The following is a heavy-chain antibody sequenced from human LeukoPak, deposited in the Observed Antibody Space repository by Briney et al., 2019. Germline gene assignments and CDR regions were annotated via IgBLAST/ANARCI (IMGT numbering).Heavy chain of an antibody. V-gene: IGHV1-18*01. Sequence: ASVKVSCKASGYTFTNYGINWVRQAPGQGLEWMGWISVYNGDTNYAQKFQGRVTMTTDTSTSTAYMELRSLRSDDTAVYYCARGRGSGDAFEIWGQGTMVTVSS. D-gene: IGHD1-26*01. CDR2: ISVYNGDT. J-gene: IGHJ3*02. CDR1: GYTFTNYG. CDR3: ARGRGSGDAFEI.